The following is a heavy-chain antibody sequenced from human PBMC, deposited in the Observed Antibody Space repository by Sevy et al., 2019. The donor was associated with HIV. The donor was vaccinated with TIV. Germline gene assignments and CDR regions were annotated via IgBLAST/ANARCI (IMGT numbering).Heavy chain of an antibody. V-gene: IGHV3-23*01. Sequence: GGSLRLSCAASEFIFISYAMSWVRQAPRKGLEWVSSISGSSGSTYYADSVKGRFTVSRDNSKNMLYLQMNSLRAEDTAVYYCAKEELSGFYWGQGTLVTVSS. J-gene: IGHJ4*02. CDR1: EFIFISYA. CDR2: ISGSSGST. CDR3: AKEELSGFY. D-gene: IGHD6-19*01.